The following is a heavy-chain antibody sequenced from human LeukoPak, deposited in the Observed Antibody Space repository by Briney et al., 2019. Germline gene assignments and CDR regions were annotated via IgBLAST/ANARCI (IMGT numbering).Heavy chain of an antibody. Sequence: SETLSLTCTVSGGSISPYYWSWIRRPPGKGLEWIGYIYYSGSTNYNPSLKSRVTISVDTSKNQFSLRLSSVTAADTAAYYCARARGYCSSTSCSLDFGYWGQGTLVTVSS. CDR3: ARARGYCSSTSCSLDFGY. V-gene: IGHV4-59*01. CDR2: IYYSGST. D-gene: IGHD2-2*01. CDR1: GGSISPYY. J-gene: IGHJ4*02.